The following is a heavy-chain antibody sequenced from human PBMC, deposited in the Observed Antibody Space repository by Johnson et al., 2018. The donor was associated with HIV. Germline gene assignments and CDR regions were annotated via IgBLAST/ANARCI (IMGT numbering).Heavy chain of an antibody. V-gene: IGHV3-30-3*01. CDR2: IIFDGVYK. CDR3: AREWADVSSYYAFDV. CDR1: GFPFRDSA. Sequence: QVQLVESGGGVVQPGTSLTLSCAASGFPFRDSAMHWVRQAPGRGMEWLAVIIFDGVYKHHAESVRGRFTISRDNAKNSLYLQMNSLRAEDTAVYYCAREWADVSSYYAFDVWGQGTMVTVSS. D-gene: IGHD3-22*01. J-gene: IGHJ3*01.